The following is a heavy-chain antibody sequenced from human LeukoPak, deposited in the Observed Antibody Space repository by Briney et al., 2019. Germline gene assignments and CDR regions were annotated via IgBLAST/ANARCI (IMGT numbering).Heavy chain of an antibody. CDR2: INPNRGGT. CDR3: ARALLGWGDYDRSGYYEDY. CDR1: GYTFTGYY. J-gene: IGHJ4*02. D-gene: IGHD3-22*01. V-gene: IGHV1-2*02. Sequence: PSVKLSCKASGYTFTGYYMHWVRQAPGHGLEWIGWINPNRGGTNYAQKSQGRVTMTRDTSISTAYMELSRLRSDDTAVYYCARALLGWGDYDRSGYYEDYWGQGTLVAVSS.